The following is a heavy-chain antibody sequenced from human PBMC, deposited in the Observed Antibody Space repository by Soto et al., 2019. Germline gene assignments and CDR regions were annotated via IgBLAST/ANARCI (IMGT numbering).Heavy chain of an antibody. CDR1: GFTFSSYA. CDR2: ISYDGSNK. CDR3: AREADYGDYDFAY. Sequence: QVQLVESGGGVVQPGRSLRLSCAASGFTFSSYAMHWVRQAPGKGLEWVAVISYDGSNKYYADSVKGRFTISRDNSKNTRYLQMNSVKAESTAVYYCAREADYGDYDFAYGGQGTLVTVSS. D-gene: IGHD4-17*01. V-gene: IGHV3-30-3*01. J-gene: IGHJ4*02.